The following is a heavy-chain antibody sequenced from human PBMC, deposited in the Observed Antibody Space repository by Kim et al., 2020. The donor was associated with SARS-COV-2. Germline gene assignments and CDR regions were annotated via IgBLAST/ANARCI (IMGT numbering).Heavy chain of an antibody. D-gene: IGHD2-15*01. J-gene: IGHJ4*02. V-gene: IGHV3-74*01. CDR3: ASGLTPGQY. Sequence: GRGRSYADYVKGRSTIPRDNAKNTRYLQMNSLRAEDTAVYYWASGLTPGQYWGQGTLVTVSS. CDR2: GRGR.